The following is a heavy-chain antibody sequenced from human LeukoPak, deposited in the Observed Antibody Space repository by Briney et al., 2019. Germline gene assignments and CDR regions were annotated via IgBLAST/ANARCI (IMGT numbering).Heavy chain of an antibody. Sequence: GASVKVSCKASGYTFTGYYMHWVRQAPGQGLEWMGWINPNSGGTNYAQKFQGRVTMTRDTSISTAYMELSRLRSDDTAVYYCARDPLLGGLGIWLDYWGQGTLVTVSS. CDR1: GYTFTGYY. J-gene: IGHJ4*02. D-gene: IGHD7-27*01. V-gene: IGHV1-2*02. CDR3: ARDPLLGGLGIWLDY. CDR2: INPNSGGT.